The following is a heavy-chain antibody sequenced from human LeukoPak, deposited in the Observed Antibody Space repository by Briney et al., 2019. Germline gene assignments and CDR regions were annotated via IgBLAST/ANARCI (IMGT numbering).Heavy chain of an antibody. J-gene: IGHJ4*02. Sequence: GGSLRLSCAASGFSFSNYGITWVRLAPGKGQEWDSAITRISGHIYYADSVKGRFTISGDDSKKSVYLQMNSLRADDTAVYYCARGAIVGTVYYFDSWGQGTLVTVSS. D-gene: IGHD1-26*01. CDR1: GFSFSNYG. V-gene: IGHV3-21*01. CDR2: ITRISGHI. CDR3: ARGAIVGTVYYFDS.